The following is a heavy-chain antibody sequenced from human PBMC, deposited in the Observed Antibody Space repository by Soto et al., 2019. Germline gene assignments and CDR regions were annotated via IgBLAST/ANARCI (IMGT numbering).Heavy chain of an antibody. CDR2: ISSSSSNI. D-gene: IGHD5-18*01. CDR3: ARGSRGVGTDMVLYS. Sequence: QAGGSLRLSCAASGFTFSNYNMNWVRQAPGKGLEWVSYISSSSSNIYYADSVKGRFTISRDNAKNSLYLQMNSLRDEDTAVYYCARGSRGVGTDMVLYSWGQGTLVTVSS. J-gene: IGHJ4*02. CDR1: GFTFSNYN. V-gene: IGHV3-48*02.